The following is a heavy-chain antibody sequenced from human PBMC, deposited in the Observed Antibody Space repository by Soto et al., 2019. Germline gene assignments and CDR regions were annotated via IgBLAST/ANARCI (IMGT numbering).Heavy chain of an antibody. Sequence: PGESLKISCKGSGYSSTSYWIGWVRQMPGKGLEWMGIIYPGDSDTRYSPSFQGQVTISADKSISTAYLQWSSLKASDTAMYYCASQEMATRNVDAFDIWGQGTMVTFSS. J-gene: IGHJ3*02. V-gene: IGHV5-51*01. D-gene: IGHD5-12*01. CDR3: ASQEMATRNVDAFDI. CDR2: IYPGDSDT. CDR1: GYSSTSYW.